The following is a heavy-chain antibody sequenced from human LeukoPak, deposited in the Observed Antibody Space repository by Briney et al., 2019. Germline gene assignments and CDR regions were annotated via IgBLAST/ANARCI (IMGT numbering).Heavy chain of an antibody. D-gene: IGHD3-3*01. CDR2: IYYSGST. CDR3: ARDRRSGYFGTFDY. V-gene: IGHV4-59*01. CDR1: GGSISSYY. Sequence: SETLSLTCAVSGGSISSYYWSWIRQPPGKGLEWIGYIYYSGSTNYNPSLKSRVTISVDTPKNQFSLKLSSVTAADTAVYYCARDRRSGYFGTFDYWGQGTLVTVSS. J-gene: IGHJ4*02.